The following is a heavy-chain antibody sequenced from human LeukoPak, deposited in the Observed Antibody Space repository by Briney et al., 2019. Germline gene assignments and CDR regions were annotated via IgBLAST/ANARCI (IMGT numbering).Heavy chain of an antibody. J-gene: IGHJ4*02. CDR3: ARAITLSRSPAY. Sequence: GGSLRLSCAASGFAFSSLYMHWVRQAPGKGLVWVSRINIDGSSTTYADSVKGRFTISRGNTKNTLYLQMNSLRAEDTAVYYCARAITLSRSPAYWGQGTLVTVSS. V-gene: IGHV3-74*01. D-gene: IGHD1-14*01. CDR2: INIDGSST. CDR1: GFAFSSLY.